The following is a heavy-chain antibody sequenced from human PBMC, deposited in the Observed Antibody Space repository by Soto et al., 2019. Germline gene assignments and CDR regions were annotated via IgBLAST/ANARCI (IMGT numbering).Heavy chain of an antibody. CDR1: GCSIRSGGYY. V-gene: IGHV4-31*03. D-gene: IGHD3-22*01. CDR3: ARGPSMITMIVASEFDY. J-gene: IGHJ4*02. Sequence: PSETLSLTCPVSGCSIRSGGYYWSWIRQHPGKGLEWIGYIYYSGSTYYNPSLKSRVTISVDTSKNQFSLKLSSVTAADTAVYYCARGPSMITMIVASEFDYWGQGTLVPVSS. CDR2: IYYSGST.